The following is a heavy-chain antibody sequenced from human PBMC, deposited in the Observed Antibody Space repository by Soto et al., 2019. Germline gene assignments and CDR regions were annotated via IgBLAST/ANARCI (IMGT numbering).Heavy chain of an antibody. CDR2: ISYDGSNK. CDR1: GFTFSSYA. J-gene: IGHJ6*02. D-gene: IGHD3-10*01. Sequence: GGSLRLSCAASGFTFSSYAMHWVRQAPGKGLEWVAVISYDGSNKYYADSVKGRFTISRDNSKNTLYLQMNSLRAEDTAVYYYARDFWFGESTLDVWGQGTTVTVSS. CDR3: ARDFWFGESTLDV. V-gene: IGHV3-30-3*01.